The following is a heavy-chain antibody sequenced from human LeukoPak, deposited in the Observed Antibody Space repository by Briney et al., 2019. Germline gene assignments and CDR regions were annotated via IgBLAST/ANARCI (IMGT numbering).Heavy chain of an antibody. CDR1: GFTFSSYA. D-gene: IGHD2-2*01. J-gene: IGHJ5*02. V-gene: IGHV3-23*01. CDR3: AKARYCSSTSCYLGTDP. Sequence: GGCLRLSCAASGFTFSSYAMSWVRQAPGKGLEWVSAISGSGGSTYYADSVKGRFTISRDNSKNTLYLQMNSLRAEDTAVYYCAKARYCSSTSCYLGTDPWGQGTLVTVSS. CDR2: ISGSGGST.